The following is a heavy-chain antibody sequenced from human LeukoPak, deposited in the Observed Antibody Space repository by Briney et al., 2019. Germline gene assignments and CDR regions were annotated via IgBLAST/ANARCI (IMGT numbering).Heavy chain of an antibody. Sequence: PGGSLRLSCEASGVTFSSYVMSWVRQAPGKGLEWVSYISSSSSTIYYADSVKGRFTISRDNAKNSLYLQMNSLRDEDTAVYYCARVVVIAYGMDVWGQGTTVTVSS. D-gene: IGHD3-22*01. V-gene: IGHV3-48*02. CDR2: ISSSSSTI. CDR1: GVTFSSYV. J-gene: IGHJ6*02. CDR3: ARVVVIAYGMDV.